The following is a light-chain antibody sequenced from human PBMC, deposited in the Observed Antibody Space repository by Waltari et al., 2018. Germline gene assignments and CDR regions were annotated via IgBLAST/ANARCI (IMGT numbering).Light chain of an antibody. Sequence: HSALTQPASVSGSPGQSITISCTATSSDVGGDNYVSWYQQHPGKAPKLMIFDVSYRPSGISNRFSGSKSGNTASLTISGLQAEDEADYYCSSYISSDTLELFGGGTSLTVL. CDR3: SSYISSDTLEL. J-gene: IGLJ2*01. CDR1: SSDVGGDNY. V-gene: IGLV2-14*03. CDR2: DVS.